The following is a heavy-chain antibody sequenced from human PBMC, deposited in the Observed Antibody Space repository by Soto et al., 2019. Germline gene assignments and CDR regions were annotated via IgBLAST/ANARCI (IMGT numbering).Heavy chain of an antibody. CDR1: GYTFTSYL. J-gene: IGHJ5*02. Sequence: QVQLVQSGAEVKKPGASVKVSCKASGYTFTSYLISWVRQAPGQGLEWMGWISVNNGNTNYAQKLQGRVTMTTDTSTSTAYMEITSLRSDDTAVYHCARVSSGWYYWFDPWGQGTLVTVSS. V-gene: IGHV1-18*01. D-gene: IGHD6-19*01. CDR2: ISVNNGNT. CDR3: ARVSSGWYYWFDP.